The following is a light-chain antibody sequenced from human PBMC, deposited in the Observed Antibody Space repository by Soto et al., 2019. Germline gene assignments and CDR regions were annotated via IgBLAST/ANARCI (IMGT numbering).Light chain of an antibody. Sequence: EIVLTQSPGTLSLSPGERATLSCRTSRSDRNTYLAWYQQKPGQAPRLLIYGASSRATGIPDRFSGSGSGTDVTLTISRLEPEDFAVYYWQQYGASPPVYAFGQGTKLVIK. CDR2: GAS. J-gene: IGKJ2*01. CDR3: QQYGASPPVYA. V-gene: IGKV3-20*01. CDR1: RSDRNTY.